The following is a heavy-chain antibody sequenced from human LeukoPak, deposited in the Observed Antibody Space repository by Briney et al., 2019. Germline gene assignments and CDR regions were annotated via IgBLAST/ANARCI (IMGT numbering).Heavy chain of an antibody. D-gene: IGHD2-2*01. Sequence: PGGSLILSCAASGFTFSDYYMSWIRPAPGKGLEGVSYISSSGSTIYYAGSVKGRFTISRDNAKNSLYLQMNSLRAEDTAVYYCARSGVVVVPAASDAFDIWGQGTMVTVSS. J-gene: IGHJ3*02. V-gene: IGHV3-11*01. CDR3: ARSGVVVVPAASDAFDI. CDR2: ISSSGSTI. CDR1: GFTFSDYY.